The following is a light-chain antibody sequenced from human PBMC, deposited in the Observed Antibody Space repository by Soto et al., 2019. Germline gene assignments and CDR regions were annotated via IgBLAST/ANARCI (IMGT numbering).Light chain of an antibody. V-gene: IGKV3-20*01. J-gene: IGKJ3*01. CDR3: QQGFT. CDR2: GAS. Sequence: EIVLTQSPGTLSLSPGERATLSCRASKSLAGRYLGWYQQKPGQAPRLLIYGASKRATGIPDRFSGSGSVTDFTLNISRLEPEDSAVYFCQQGFTFGPGTKVDLK. CDR1: KSLAGRY.